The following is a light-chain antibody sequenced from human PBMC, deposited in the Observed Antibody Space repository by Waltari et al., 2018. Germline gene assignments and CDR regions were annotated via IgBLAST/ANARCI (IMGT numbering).Light chain of an antibody. CDR1: SSDVGGYNS. Sequence: QSALTQPASVSGSPGQSINISCTGTSSDVGGYNSVSWYQQHPGKVPKLFIFDVSNRHSGVSNRFSGFKSGNTASLTISGLQGEDESDYYCCSFTSRSTWVFGGGTKLT. CDR2: DVS. V-gene: IGLV2-14*01. J-gene: IGLJ3*02. CDR3: CSFTSRSTWV.